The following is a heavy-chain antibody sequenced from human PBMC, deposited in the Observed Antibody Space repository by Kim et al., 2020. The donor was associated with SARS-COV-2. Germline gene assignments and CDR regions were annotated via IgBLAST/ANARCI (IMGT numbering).Heavy chain of an antibody. CDR1: GFTFSNHG. CDR2: FWYDGSLK. J-gene: IGHJ6*02. CDR3: ARDYYGSGSPAYFYGLDV. V-gene: IGHV3-33*01. D-gene: IGHD3-10*01. Sequence: GGSLRLSCAASGFTFSNHGMHWVRQAPGKGLEWVALFWYDGSLKYYADSVKGRFTISRDNSKNTLYLQMNSLRVEDEAVYYCARDYYGSGSPAYFYGLDVWGQGTTVAVSS.